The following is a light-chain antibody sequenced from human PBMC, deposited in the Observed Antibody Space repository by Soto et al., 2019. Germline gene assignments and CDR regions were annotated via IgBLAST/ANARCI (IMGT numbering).Light chain of an antibody. J-gene: IGKJ4*01. Sequence: ENVLTQSPGTLSLSPGERATLSCRASQSVSSSYLAWYQQKPGQAPRLLIYGASSRATGIPDRFSGSGSGTDFTLTISRLEPEDFAVYYCQQYGSSSTFGGGTKVEIK. CDR1: QSVSSSY. V-gene: IGKV3-20*01. CDR2: GAS. CDR3: QQYGSSST.